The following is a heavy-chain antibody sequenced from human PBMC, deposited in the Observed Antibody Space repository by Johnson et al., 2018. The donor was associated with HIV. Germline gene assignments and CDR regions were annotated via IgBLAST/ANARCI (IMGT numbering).Heavy chain of an antibody. J-gene: IGHJ3*02. V-gene: IGHV3-15*01. CDR1: GMAFSDLW. D-gene: IGHD3-16*01. CDR3: ARGGSDVFDI. CDR2: IRSKTAGGTI. Sequence: VQLVESGGGLVKPGGSLTVSCAASGMAFSDLWMNWVRQAPGKGLEWVGRIRSKTAGGTIEYAAPVKGRFTISRDDSKDTLYLQMNSLRADDTAVYYCARGGSDVFDIWGRGTMVTVSS.